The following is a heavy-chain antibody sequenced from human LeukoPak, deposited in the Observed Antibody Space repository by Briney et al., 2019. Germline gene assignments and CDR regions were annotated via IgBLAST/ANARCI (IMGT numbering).Heavy chain of an antibody. J-gene: IGHJ4*02. D-gene: IGHD3-22*01. V-gene: IGHV3-53*01. Sequence: GGSLRLSCAASGFSVSSNYMSWVREAPGKGLECVSVIYSGGSTYYADSVKGRFTISRDNSKNTLYLQMNSLRAEDTAVYYCARKTDSSGSGDYWGQGTLVTVSS. CDR1: GFSVSSNY. CDR2: IYSGGST. CDR3: ARKTDSSGSGDY.